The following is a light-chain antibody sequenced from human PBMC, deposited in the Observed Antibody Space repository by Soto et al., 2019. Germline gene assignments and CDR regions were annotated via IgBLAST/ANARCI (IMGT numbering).Light chain of an antibody. J-gene: IGLJ2*01. CDR2: DTS. CDR3: LLSYSGAQAV. Sequence: QAVVTQEPSLTVSPGGTGTLTYGSSTGAVTSGHYPYWFQQKPGQAPRTLIYDTSNKHSWTPARFSGSLLGGKAALTLSGAQPEDEAEYYCLLSYSGAQAVFGGGTKVTVL. V-gene: IGLV7-46*01. CDR1: TGAVTSGHY.